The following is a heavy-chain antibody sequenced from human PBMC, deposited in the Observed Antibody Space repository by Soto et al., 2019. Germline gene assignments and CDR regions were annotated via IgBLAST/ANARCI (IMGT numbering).Heavy chain of an antibody. CDR1: GDSISTYY. CDR2: IYYSGST. CDR3: AGFRWGSPYGMDV. J-gene: IGHJ6*02. Sequence: QVQLQESGPGLVKPSETLSLTCTVSGDSISTYYWSWIRQPPGKGLEWIGYIYYSGSTNYNPSLKSRVTISVDTSKNQFSLKLSFVTAADTAVYYWAGFRWGSPYGMDVWGQGTTVNVFS. V-gene: IGHV4-59*01. D-gene: IGHD2-21*01.